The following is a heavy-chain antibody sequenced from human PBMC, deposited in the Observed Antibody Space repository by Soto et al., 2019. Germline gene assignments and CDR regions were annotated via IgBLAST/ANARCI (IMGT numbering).Heavy chain of an antibody. CDR3: ARGLIAAAGNWFDP. D-gene: IGHD6-13*01. Sequence: SETLSLTCTVSGGSMRSYSWSWFRRPPGGGLELIGCISYTGSADCSPSLKSRITMSVDTSKNQFSLKLNSVTAADTAVYYCARGLIAAAGNWFDPWGQGTLVTVSS. V-gene: IGHV4-59*01. CDR1: GGSMRSYS. CDR2: ISYTGSA. J-gene: IGHJ5*02.